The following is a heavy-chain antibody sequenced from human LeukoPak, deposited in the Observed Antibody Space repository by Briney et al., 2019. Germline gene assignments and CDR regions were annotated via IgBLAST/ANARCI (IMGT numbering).Heavy chain of an antibody. V-gene: IGHV3-30-3*01. CDR3: ARDRSWPGYHFDY. Sequence: GGSLRLSCAASGFTFKSYTIHWVRQAPGKGLEWVALVSYGGSNKYYIDSVKGRFTISRDNSKNTLYLQMNSLRPEDTAVYYCARDRSWPGYHFDYWGQGTLVTVSS. CDR2: VSYGGSNK. CDR1: GFTFKSYT. J-gene: IGHJ4*02. D-gene: IGHD5-12*01.